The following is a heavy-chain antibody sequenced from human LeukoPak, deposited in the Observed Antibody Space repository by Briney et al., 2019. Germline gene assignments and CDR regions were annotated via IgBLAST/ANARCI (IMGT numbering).Heavy chain of an antibody. CDR2: TYYRSKWYY. J-gene: IGHJ6*02. V-gene: IGHV6-1*01. Sequence: SQTLSLTCAISGDSVLSNRAAWNWIRQSPSRGLEWLGRTYYRSKWYYDYAESVKSRIAINPDTSKNQFSLQLNSVTPEDTAVYYCAYGMDVWGQGTTVTVSS. CDR3: AYGMDV. CDR1: GDSVLSNRAA.